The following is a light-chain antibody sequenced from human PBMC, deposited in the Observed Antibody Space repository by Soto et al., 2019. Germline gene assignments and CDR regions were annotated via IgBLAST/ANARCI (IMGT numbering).Light chain of an antibody. J-gene: IGKJ4*01. V-gene: IGKV1-33*01. CDR2: ASS. CDR1: QTIITI. CDR3: NKYVNIRLS. Sequence: IQMTHAPSARSASVIEAVTIPFRPTQTIITILTWYQHKPGKAPTLLIYASSNLQVGVQSRFSGSGSGKNFLFTISSLQLEDLEIYYCNKYVNIRLSLGGGTK.